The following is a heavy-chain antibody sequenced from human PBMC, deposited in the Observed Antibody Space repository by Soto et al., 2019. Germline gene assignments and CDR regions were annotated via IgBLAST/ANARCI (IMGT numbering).Heavy chain of an antibody. CDR3: ARIAAPHYGLDV. V-gene: IGHV2-70*01. D-gene: IGHD6-13*01. CDR1: GFSLSTAGMC. CDR2: INWNDDK. J-gene: IGHJ6*02. Sequence: GSGPTLVNPTQTLTLTCSFSGFSLSTAGMCVSWIRQPPGKALEWLALINWNDDKFYSTSLKTRLSISKDTPKNQVVLRVINMDPVDTATYYCARIAAPHYGLDVWGQGTTVTVSS.